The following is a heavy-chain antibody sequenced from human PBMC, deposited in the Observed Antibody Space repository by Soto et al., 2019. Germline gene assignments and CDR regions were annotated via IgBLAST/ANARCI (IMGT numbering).Heavy chain of an antibody. Sequence: QVQLVQSGAEVKKPGSSVKVSCKASGGTFSSYAISWVRQAPGQGLEWMGGIIPISGTANYAQKFQGRVTSTADESTSTAYMELSSLRSEGTAVYYCARSQGSSTSLEIYYYYYYGMDVWGQGTTVTVSS. V-gene: IGHV1-69*01. CDR3: ARSQGSSTSLEIYYYYYYGMDV. CDR1: GGTFSSYA. J-gene: IGHJ6*02. CDR2: IIPISGTA. D-gene: IGHD2-2*01.